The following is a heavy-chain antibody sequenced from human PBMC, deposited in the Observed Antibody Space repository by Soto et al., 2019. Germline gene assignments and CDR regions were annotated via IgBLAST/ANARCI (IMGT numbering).Heavy chain of an antibody. CDR1: GLTFSNYA. J-gene: IGHJ4*02. V-gene: IGHV3-23*01. CDR2: MSGSSSTT. CDR3: AKNQERELPRVIDF. Sequence: GGSLRLSCATSGLTFSNYAMSWVRQAPGGGLEWVSSMSGSSSTTYYADSVRGRFTISRDRSKNTLYLQMSSLRAEDTALYYCAKNQERELPRVIDFWGQGALVTVSS. D-gene: IGHD1-7*01.